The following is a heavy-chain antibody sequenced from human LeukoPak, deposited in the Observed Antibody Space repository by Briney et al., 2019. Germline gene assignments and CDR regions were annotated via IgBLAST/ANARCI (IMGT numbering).Heavy chain of an antibody. CDR3: TRDLNIPFDY. D-gene: IGHD2/OR15-2a*01. CDR2: IIGDASST. J-gene: IGHJ4*02. Sequence: PGGSLRLSCAASGFTFCSYWMHWVRQAPGKGLVWVSRIIGDASSTTYADSVKGRFTISRDNAKNTLYLQMNSLRVEDTALYYCTRDLNIPFDYWGQGTLVTVSS. V-gene: IGHV3-74*01. CDR1: GFTFCSYW.